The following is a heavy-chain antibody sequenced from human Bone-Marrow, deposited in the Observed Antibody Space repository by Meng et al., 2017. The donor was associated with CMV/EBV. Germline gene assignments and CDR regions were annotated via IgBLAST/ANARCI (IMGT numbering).Heavy chain of an antibody. J-gene: IGHJ4*02. Sequence: ASVKVSCKAFGYSFSNYYIHWVRQAPGQGLEWMGIINPSGGNTVYAQKFQGRVAMTRDTSTSTMYMELRSLTSEHTAVYSCARGAGGVDITRAEPFDSWGQGTLVTVSS. CDR3: ARGAGGVDITRAEPFDS. D-gene: IGHD3-3*01. CDR2: INPSGGNT. CDR1: GYSFSNYY. V-gene: IGHV1-46*01.